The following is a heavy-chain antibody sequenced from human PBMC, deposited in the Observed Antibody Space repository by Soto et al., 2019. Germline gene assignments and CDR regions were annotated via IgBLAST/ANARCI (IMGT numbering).Heavy chain of an antibody. Sequence: GGSLRLSCAASGFTFSSYWMHWVRHAPGKGLVWVSRINSDGSSTSYADSVKGRFTISRDNAKNTLYLQMNSLRAEDTAVYYCAREGSSWYGGYYYYGMDVWGQGTTVTVS. CDR3: AREGSSWYGGYYYYGMDV. D-gene: IGHD6-13*01. J-gene: IGHJ6*02. CDR2: INSDGSST. CDR1: GFTFSSYW. V-gene: IGHV3-74*01.